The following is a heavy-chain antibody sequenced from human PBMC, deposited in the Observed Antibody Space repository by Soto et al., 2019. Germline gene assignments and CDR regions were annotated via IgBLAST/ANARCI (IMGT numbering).Heavy chain of an antibody. V-gene: IGHV1-3*01. CDR1: GYTFTSYA. CDR2: INAGNGNT. CDR3: VRLIGNSWLDS. Sequence: ASVKVCCKASGYTFTSYAMHWVRQAPGQRLEWMGWINAGNGNTKYSQKFQGRVTINPDTSNNQLSLQLNSVTPDDTAVYYCVRLIGNSWLDSWGQGTLVTVSS. J-gene: IGHJ5*01. D-gene: IGHD3-16*01.